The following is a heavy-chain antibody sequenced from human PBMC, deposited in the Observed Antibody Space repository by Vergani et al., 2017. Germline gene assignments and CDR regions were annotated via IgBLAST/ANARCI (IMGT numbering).Heavy chain of an antibody. D-gene: IGHD6-19*01. CDR2: INPNSGGT. J-gene: IGHJ4*02. Sequence: QVQLVQSGAEVKKPGASVKVSCKASGYTFTGYYMHWVRQAPGQGLEWMGWINPNSGGTNYAQKFQGRVTMTRDTSISTPYMELSRLRSDDTAVYYCARVIAVAGSTKGFGYWGQGTLVTVSS. V-gene: IGHV1-2*02. CDR3: ARVIAVAGSTKGFGY. CDR1: GYTFTGYY.